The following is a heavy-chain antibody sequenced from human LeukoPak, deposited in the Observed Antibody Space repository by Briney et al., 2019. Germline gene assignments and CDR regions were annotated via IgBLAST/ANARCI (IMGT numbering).Heavy chain of an antibody. CDR2: MYYSGST. CDR3: ARGYDSSGYYCDY. D-gene: IGHD3-22*01. V-gene: IGHV4-59*01. Sequence: SETLSLTCTVSGGSISSYYWSWIRQPPGKGLEWIGYMYYSGSTNYNPSLKSRVTISVDTSKNQFSLKLSSVTAADTAVYYCARGYDSSGYYCDYWGQGTLVTVSS. CDR1: GGSISSYY. J-gene: IGHJ4*02.